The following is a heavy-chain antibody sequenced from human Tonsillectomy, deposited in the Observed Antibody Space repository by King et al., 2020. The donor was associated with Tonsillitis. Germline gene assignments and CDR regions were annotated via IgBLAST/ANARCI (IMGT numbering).Heavy chain of an antibody. Sequence: VQLVESGGGLIQPGGSLRLSWAVSGFSVSNNYVSWVRQAPGRGLEWVSVTSSASLTHYADSMKGRFTVSSDNSKNTLSLQMNGLRPEDTAVYFCARDLNYWGQGTLVTVSS. V-gene: IGHV3-53*01. CDR2: TSSASLT. J-gene: IGHJ4*02. CDR1: GFSVSNNY. CDR3: ARDLNY.